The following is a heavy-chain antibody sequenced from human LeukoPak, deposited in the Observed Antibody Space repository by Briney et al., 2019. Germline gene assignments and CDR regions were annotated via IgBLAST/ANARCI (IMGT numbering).Heavy chain of an antibody. D-gene: IGHD3-10*01. J-gene: IGHJ5*02. CDR3: ARGTPHYYGSGSYYISRFDP. CDR1: GGSISSGTSY. CDR2: IYYSGST. Sequence: SSETLSLTCTVSGGSISSGTSYWGWIRQPPGKGLEWIGTIYYSGSTYYNPSLKSRVTISVDTSKNQFSLKLSSVTAADTAVYYCARGTPHYYGSGSYYISRFDPWGQGTLVTVSS. V-gene: IGHV4-39*01.